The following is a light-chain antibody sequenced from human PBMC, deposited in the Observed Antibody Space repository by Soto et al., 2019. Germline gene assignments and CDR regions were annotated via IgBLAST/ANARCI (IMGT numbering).Light chain of an antibody. Sequence: AIRMTQSPSSFSASTGDRVTITCRASQGISSYLAWYQQKPGKAPKLLIYAASTLQSGVPSRFSGSGSGTDFTLTISCLQSEDFATYYCQQLHGYPITFGQGTRLE. J-gene: IGKJ5*01. CDR1: QGISSY. CDR3: QQLHGYPIT. CDR2: AAS. V-gene: IGKV1-8*01.